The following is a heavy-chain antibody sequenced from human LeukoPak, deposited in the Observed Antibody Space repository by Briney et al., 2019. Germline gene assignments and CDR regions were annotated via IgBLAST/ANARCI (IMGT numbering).Heavy chain of an antibody. CDR1: GYTFTGYY. J-gene: IGHJ4*02. Sequence: ASVKVSCKASGYTFTGYYMHWVRQAPGQGLEWMGWINPNSGGTNYAQKFQGRVTMTRDTSIGTAYMELSRLRSDDTAVYYCARAVYSSSWENFDYWGQGTLVTVSS. D-gene: IGHD6-13*01. V-gene: IGHV1-2*02. CDR3: ARAVYSSSWENFDY. CDR2: INPNSGGT.